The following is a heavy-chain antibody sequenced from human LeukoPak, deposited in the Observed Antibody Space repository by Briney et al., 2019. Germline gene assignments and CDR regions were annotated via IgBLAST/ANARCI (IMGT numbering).Heavy chain of an antibody. CDR3: ARAPVAGTFDY. CDR2: ISYDGSNK. Sequence: PGGSLRLSCAASGFTFSSYAMHWVRQAPGKGLEWVAVISYDGSNKYYADSVKGRFTISRDNSKNTLYLQMNSLRAEDTAVYYCARAPVAGTFDYWGQGTLVTVFS. J-gene: IGHJ4*02. CDR1: GFTFSSYA. V-gene: IGHV3-30-3*01. D-gene: IGHD6-19*01.